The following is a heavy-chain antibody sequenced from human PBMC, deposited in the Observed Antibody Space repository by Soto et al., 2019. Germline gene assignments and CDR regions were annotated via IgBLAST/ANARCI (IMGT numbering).Heavy chain of an antibody. V-gene: IGHV3-7*01. D-gene: IGHD3-3*01. Sequence: GGSLRLSCSASGFTFSSYWMNWVRQAPGKGLEWVANIKQDGSEKYYVDSVKGRFTISRDNAKNSLYLQMNSLRAEDTAVYYCARYDFWSGYSPRAYYYYYGMDVWGQGTTVTVSS. J-gene: IGHJ6*02. CDR1: GFTFSSYW. CDR2: IKQDGSEK. CDR3: ARYDFWSGYSPRAYYYYYGMDV.